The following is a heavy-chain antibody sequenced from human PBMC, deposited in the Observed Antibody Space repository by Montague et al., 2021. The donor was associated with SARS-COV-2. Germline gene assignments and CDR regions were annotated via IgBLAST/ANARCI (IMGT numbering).Heavy chain of an antibody. CDR2: TYYRSKWNN. CDR3: AGGWLRNGFDP. J-gene: IGHJ5*02. D-gene: IGHD6-19*01. V-gene: IGHV6-1*01. CDR1: GDSVSSHTAA. Sequence: CAISGDSVSSHTAAWNWLRQSPSTGLEWLGRTYYRSKWNNDYAVSVKSRMTIIAAASENQFSLQLNSVTPEDTAVYYCAGGWLRNGFDPWGQGTLVTVSS.